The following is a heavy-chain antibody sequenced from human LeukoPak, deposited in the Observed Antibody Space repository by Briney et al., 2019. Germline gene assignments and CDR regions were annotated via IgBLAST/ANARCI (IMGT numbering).Heavy chain of an antibody. Sequence: GRSLRLSCAASGFTFSSSDIHWVRQAPGKGLEWVAGISYEGSNKYYAASGKGRSTISRDNSKNTLSLQMNSLRGEDTAVYYCAKGGTLGVMDVWGKGTTVTVS. D-gene: IGHD3-16*01. CDR3: AKGGTLGVMDV. V-gene: IGHV3-30*18. CDR1: GFTFSSSD. CDR2: ISYEGSNK. J-gene: IGHJ6*04.